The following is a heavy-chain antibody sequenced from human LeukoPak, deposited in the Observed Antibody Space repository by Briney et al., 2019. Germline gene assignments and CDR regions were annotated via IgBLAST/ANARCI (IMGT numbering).Heavy chain of an antibody. CDR2: VYHDGST. CDR1: GYSISSNYY. V-gene: IGHV4-38-2*02. D-gene: IGHD3-9*01. Sequence: SETLSLTCSVSGYSISSNYYWGWIRQSPGKGLEWIGSVYHDGSTYYNPSLKSRVTISVDTSKNQFSLKLGSVTAADTAVYYCARAGILRFFDSYYYMDVWGKGTTVTVSS. J-gene: IGHJ6*03. CDR3: ARAGILRFFDSYYYMDV.